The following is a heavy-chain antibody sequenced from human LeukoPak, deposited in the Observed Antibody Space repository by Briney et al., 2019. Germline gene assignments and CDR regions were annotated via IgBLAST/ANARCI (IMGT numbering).Heavy chain of an antibody. V-gene: IGHV1-18*01. Sequence: GASVKVSCKASGYTFTSYGISWVRQAPGQGLEWMGWISAYNGNTNYAQKLQGRVTMTRDTSISTAYMELSRLRSDDTAVYYCARDLTAMAHNWFDPWGQGTLVTVSS. CDR2: ISAYNGNT. D-gene: IGHD5-18*01. CDR3: ARDLTAMAHNWFDP. CDR1: GYTFTSYG. J-gene: IGHJ5*02.